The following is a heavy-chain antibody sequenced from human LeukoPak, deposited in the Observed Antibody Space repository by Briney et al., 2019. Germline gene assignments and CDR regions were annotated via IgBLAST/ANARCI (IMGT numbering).Heavy chain of an antibody. CDR3: AKGYCSSTSCLGFDY. Sequence: GGSLRLSCAASGFTFSSYAMSWVRQAPGKGLEWVSAISGSGGSTYYADSVKGRFTISRDNSKNTLYLQMNSLRAEDTAVYYCAKGYCSSTSCLGFDYWGQGTLVTVSS. CDR2: ISGSGGST. V-gene: IGHV3-23*01. D-gene: IGHD2-2*01. J-gene: IGHJ4*02. CDR1: GFTFSSYA.